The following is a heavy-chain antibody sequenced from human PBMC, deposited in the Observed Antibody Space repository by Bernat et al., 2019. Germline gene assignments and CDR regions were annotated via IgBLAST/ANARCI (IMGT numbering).Heavy chain of an antibody. Sequence: EVQLVESRGDLVQPGGSLRLSCAASGFTFNNYWMSWVRQAPGKGLEWVANINQDGSDKYYVDSVRGRFTISRDNAKNSLFLQMNSLRAEDTAVYYLARSPATVTVDYWGQGTLVTVSS. J-gene: IGHJ4*02. CDR1: GFTFNNYW. D-gene: IGHD1-1*01. CDR2: INQDGSDK. CDR3: ARSPATVTVDY. V-gene: IGHV3-7*03.